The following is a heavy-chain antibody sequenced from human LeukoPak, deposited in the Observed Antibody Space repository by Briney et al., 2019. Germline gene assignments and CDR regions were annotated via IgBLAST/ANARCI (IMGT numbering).Heavy chain of an antibody. Sequence: ATLSLTCTVSGGSSSIYYWSWIRQPPGKGLEWVGYIYYSGSTNYNPSLKSRVTISVDTSKNQFSLKLSSVTAADTAVYYCARGGDSSGYYYPVFDYWGQGTLVTVSS. CDR3: ARGGDSSGYYYPVFDY. J-gene: IGHJ4*02. CDR1: GGSSSIYY. V-gene: IGHV4-59*01. CDR2: IYYSGST. D-gene: IGHD3-22*01.